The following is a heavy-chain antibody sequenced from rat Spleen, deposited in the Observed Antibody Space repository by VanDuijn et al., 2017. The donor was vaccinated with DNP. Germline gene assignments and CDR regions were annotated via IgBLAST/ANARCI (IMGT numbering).Heavy chain of an antibody. D-gene: IGHD1-5*01. J-gene: IGHJ2*01. CDR2: MSPTTRSS. CDR1: GFTFSNYY. CDR3: ARWYNYFDY. V-gene: IGHV5-25*01. Sequence: EVKLVESGGGLVQPGRSLKLSCAASGFTFSNYYMAWVRQAPTKGLEWVACMSPTTRSSYYRDSVKGRFTVSRDGARSTLYLQMDSLRSEDTATYYCARWYNYFDYWGQGVMVTVSS.